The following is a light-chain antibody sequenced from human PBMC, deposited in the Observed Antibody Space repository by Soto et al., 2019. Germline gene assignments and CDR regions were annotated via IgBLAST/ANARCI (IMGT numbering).Light chain of an antibody. J-gene: IGKJ2*01. V-gene: IGKV3-20*01. CDR1: HSVSSSY. CDR2: RAS. CDR3: QQYGSSPPYT. Sequence: EIVLTQSPGTLRLSPGERATLSSRASHSVSSSYLTWYQQRPGQAPRLLIYRASRRATGIPDRFSGSGSGTDFTLTISRVEPEDFAVYYCQQYGSSPPYTFGQGTKLEIK.